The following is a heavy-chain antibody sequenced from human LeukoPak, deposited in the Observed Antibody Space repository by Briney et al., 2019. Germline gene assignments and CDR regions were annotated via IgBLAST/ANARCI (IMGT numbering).Heavy chain of an antibody. D-gene: IGHD2-15*01. CDR3: VRDGQGSTPLDY. Sequence: GGSLRLSCAASGFTFASYSMNWVRQAPGKGLEWVSTISGGGGSTYYADSVKGRFTISRDNSKNTLYLQVNSLRAEDTAVYFCVRDGQGSTPLDYWGQGTLVTVPS. CDR2: ISGGGGST. V-gene: IGHV3-23*01. J-gene: IGHJ4*02. CDR1: GFTFASYS.